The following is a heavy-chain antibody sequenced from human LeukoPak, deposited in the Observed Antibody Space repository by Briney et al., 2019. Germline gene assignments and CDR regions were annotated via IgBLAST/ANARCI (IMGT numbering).Heavy chain of an antibody. CDR2: IIPIFHTP. CDR1: GGTFSSHG. J-gene: IGHJ5*02. Sequence: GASVKVSCKTSGGTFSSHGISWVRQAPGQGLEWMGGIIPIFHTPNYAQKFQGRVTITTDESTSTAYMELSSLRSEDTAVYYCARVLDYYYGSGQGWFDPWGQGTLVTVSS. V-gene: IGHV1-69*05. CDR3: ARVLDYYYGSGQGWFDP. D-gene: IGHD3-10*01.